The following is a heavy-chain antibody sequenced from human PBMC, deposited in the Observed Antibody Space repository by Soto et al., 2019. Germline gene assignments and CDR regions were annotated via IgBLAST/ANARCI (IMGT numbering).Heavy chain of an antibody. CDR3: AKEGVVLPLDY. CDR2: ISYDGSNK. Sequence: QVQLVESGGGVVQPGRSLRLSCAASGFTFSSYGMHWVRQAPGKGLEWVAVISYDGSNKYYADSVKGRFTISRDNSKNTLYLQMNSLRAEDTAVYYCAKEGVVLPLDYWGQGTLVTVSS. J-gene: IGHJ4*02. CDR1: GFTFSSYG. V-gene: IGHV3-30*18. D-gene: IGHD2-15*01.